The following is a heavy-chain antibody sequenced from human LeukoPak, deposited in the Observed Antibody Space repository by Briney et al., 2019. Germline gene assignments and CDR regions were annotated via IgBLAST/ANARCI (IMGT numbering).Heavy chain of an antibody. Sequence: PGGSLRLSCAASGFAVSSKYMTWVRQVPGKGLEWVSVTYTGGSTYYADSVKGRFTISRDNSKNTLYLQMNSLRAEDTAIYYCASSGYNYGTSYFAYWGQGTLVTVSS. CDR3: ASSGYNYGTSYFAY. D-gene: IGHD5-18*01. J-gene: IGHJ4*02. V-gene: IGHV3-53*01. CDR2: TYTGGST. CDR1: GFAVSSKY.